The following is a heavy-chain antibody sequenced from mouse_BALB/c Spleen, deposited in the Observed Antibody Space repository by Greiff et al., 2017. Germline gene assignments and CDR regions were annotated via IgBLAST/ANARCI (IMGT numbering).Heavy chain of an antibody. CDR2: ISSGGSYT. CDR3: TRVDDYDGFAY. V-gene: IGHV5-6-4*01. J-gene: IGHJ3*01. CDR1: GFTFSSYT. D-gene: IGHD2-4*01. Sequence: EVKLVESGGGLVKPGGSLKLSCAASGFTFSSYTMSWVRQTPEKRLEWVATISSGGSYTYYPDSVKGRFTISRDNAKNTLYLQMSSLKSEDTAMYYCTRVDDYDGFAYWGQGTLFTVSA.